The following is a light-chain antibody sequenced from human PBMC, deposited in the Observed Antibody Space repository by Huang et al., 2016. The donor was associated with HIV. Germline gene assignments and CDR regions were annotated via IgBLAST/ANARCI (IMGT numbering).Light chain of an antibody. CDR3: QQLKTYPIT. CDR1: QGIGRY. J-gene: IGKJ3*01. V-gene: IGKV1-9*01. Sequence: IQLTQSPSSLSASVGDRVTITCRASQGIGRYLVWYQQKPGEAPKLLIYAASTLQRGVPSRCSGSGSGTDFTLTIGSLQPEDFATYYCQQLKTYPITFGPGTQVDIK. CDR2: AAS.